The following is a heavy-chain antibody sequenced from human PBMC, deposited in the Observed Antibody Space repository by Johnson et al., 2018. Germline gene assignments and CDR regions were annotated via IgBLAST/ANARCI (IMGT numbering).Heavy chain of an antibody. CDR2: TRAKSNSYTT. Sequence: VQLVESGGGLVQPGGSLRLSCAASGFTFSDHYMDWVRQAPGKGLEWVGRTRAKSNSYTTEYAASVRGRFTISRDDSKNPLYLQMNSLKTEDTAVYYCVSASGITYPYFQHWGQGTLVTVSS. CDR1: GFTFSDHY. CDR3: VSASGITYPYFQH. J-gene: IGHJ1*01. D-gene: IGHD3-10*01. V-gene: IGHV3-72*01.